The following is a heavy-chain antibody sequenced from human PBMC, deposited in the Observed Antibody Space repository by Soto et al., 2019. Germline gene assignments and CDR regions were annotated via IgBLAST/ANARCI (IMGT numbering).Heavy chain of an antibody. CDR3: AKDHLYSSYYYGLDV. D-gene: IGHD4-4*01. V-gene: IGHV3-23*01. J-gene: IGHJ6*02. CDR1: GFTFSSYA. CDR2: ISGSGGTT. Sequence: GGSLRLSCAASGFTFSSYALSWVRQAPGKGLEWVSSISGSGGTTYYAGSVKGQFTISRDNSKNTLYLQLNSLRAEDTAVYYCAKDHLYSSYYYGLDVWGRGTTVTV.